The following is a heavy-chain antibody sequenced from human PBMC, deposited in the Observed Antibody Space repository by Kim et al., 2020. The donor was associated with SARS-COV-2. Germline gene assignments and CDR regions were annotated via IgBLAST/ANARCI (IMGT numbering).Heavy chain of an antibody. D-gene: IGHD3-3*01. J-gene: IGHJ6*02. CDR3: AKAKNYDFWSGYNYGMDV. Sequence: KGRFTISRDNSKNTLYLQMNSLRAEDTAVYYCAKAKNYDFWSGYNYGMDVWGQGTTVTVSS. V-gene: IGHV3-23*01.